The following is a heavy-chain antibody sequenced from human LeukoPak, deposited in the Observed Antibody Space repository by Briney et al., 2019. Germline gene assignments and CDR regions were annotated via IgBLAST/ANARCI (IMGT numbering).Heavy chain of an antibody. D-gene: IGHD3-10*01. CDR3: ARGMRGVNYYGSGIPHNWFDP. V-gene: IGHV1-18*01. CDR2: ISAYNGNT. J-gene: IGHJ5*02. Sequence: ASVKVSCKASGYTFTSYGISWVRQAPGQGLEWMGWISAYNGNTNYAQKLQGRVTMTTDTSTSTAYMELRSLRSDDTAVYYCARGMRGVNYYGSGIPHNWFDPWGQGTLVTVSS. CDR1: GYTFTSYG.